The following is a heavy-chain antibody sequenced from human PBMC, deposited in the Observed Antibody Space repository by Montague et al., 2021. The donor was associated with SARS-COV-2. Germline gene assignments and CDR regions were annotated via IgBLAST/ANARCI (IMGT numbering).Heavy chain of an antibody. D-gene: IGHD4-11*01. CDR1: GGSISDSSYY. CDR3: ARWDPQTLTVISLRGKSANVY. Sequence: SETLSLTCSVSGGSISDSSYYWVWIRQPPGKGLEWIGTMFYSGSTYYNPSLKSRVTTPVDTSKNQFSLKLRSVTAADTAVYYCARWDPQTLTVISLRGKSANVYWGQGTLVTVSS. V-gene: IGHV4-39*07. CDR2: MFYSGST. J-gene: IGHJ4*02.